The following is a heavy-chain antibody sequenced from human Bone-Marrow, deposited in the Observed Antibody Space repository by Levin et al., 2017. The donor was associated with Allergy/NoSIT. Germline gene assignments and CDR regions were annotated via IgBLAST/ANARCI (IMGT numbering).Heavy chain of an antibody. CDR3: AHRPDRGSGNYFFDY. CDR2: IFWDDEK. Sequence: SGPMLVKPTQTLTLTCTFSGLSLSPSGVGVGWIRQPPGKALEWLALIFWDDEKRYSASLKSRLTVTKDTSKNQVVLTVTNMDPVDTATYYCAHRPDRGSGNYFFDYWGQGTLVTVSS. J-gene: IGHJ4*02. CDR1: GLSLSPSGVG. V-gene: IGHV2-5*02. D-gene: IGHD3-10*01.